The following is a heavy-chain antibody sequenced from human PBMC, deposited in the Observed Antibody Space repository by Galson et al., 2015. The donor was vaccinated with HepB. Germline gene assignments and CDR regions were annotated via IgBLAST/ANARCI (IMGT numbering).Heavy chain of an antibody. Sequence: SVKVSCKASGGTFSSYAISWVRQAPGQGLEWMGGIIPIFGTANYAQKFQGRVTITADESTSTAYMELSSLRSEDTAVYYCARDRGEMATTYYFDYWGQGTLVTVSS. J-gene: IGHJ4*02. D-gene: IGHD5-24*01. CDR1: GGTFSSYA. CDR2: IIPIFGTA. CDR3: ARDRGEMATTYYFDY. V-gene: IGHV1-69*13.